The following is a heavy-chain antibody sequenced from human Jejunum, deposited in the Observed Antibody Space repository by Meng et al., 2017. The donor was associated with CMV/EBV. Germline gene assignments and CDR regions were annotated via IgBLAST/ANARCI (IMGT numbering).Heavy chain of an antibody. CDR1: GFTFRSHW. CDR3: ATVFDY. Sequence: LKISCEVSGFTFRSHWMHWVRQAPGKGLMWVSRINSDGTSTSYADSVKGRFTISRDNAKNTLYLQMNSLRAEDTAVYYCATVFDYWGQGTLVTVSS. D-gene: IGHD4-17*01. J-gene: IGHJ4*02. V-gene: IGHV3-74*01. CDR2: INSDGTST.